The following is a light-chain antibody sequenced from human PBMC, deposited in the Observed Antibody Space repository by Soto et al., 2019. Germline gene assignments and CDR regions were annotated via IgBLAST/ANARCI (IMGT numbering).Light chain of an antibody. CDR2: ENN. CDR3: EAWDSSLSVGM. CDR1: SSNIGNNY. Sequence: QSVLTQPPSVSAAPGQKVTISCSGSSSNIGNNYVSWYQHLPGTAPKLLIYENNKRPSGIPDRFSGSKSGTSATLGITGLQTGDEADYYCEAWDSSLSVGMFGGGTKRTVL. J-gene: IGLJ3*02. V-gene: IGLV1-51*02.